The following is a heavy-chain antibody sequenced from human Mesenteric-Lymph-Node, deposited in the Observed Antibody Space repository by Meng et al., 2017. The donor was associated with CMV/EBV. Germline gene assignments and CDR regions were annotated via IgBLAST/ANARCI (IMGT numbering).Heavy chain of an antibody. V-gene: IGHV4-34*01. D-gene: IGHD3-9*01. J-gene: IGHJ4*02. CDR2: INHSGST. Sequence: QEQLHQWGAGLLKPSETLAVTCAVYGGSFSGYYRNWIRQSPEKGLEWIGEINHSGSTTYNPSFTSRIIISVDTSTNQISLNMSSVTAADTAVYYCARGSSYDILTGYFDYWGQGALVTVSS. CDR1: GGSFSGYY. CDR3: ARGSSYDILTGYFDY.